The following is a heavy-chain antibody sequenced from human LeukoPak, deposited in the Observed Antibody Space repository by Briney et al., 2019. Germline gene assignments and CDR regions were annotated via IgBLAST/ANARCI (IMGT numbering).Heavy chain of an antibody. CDR1: GGTFSSYA. J-gene: IGHJ2*01. Sequence: SVKVSCKASGGTFSSYAISWVRQAPGQGLEWMGGIIPIFGTANYAQKLQGRVTMTTDTSTSTAYMELRSLRSDDTAVYYCARGIAAADLYWYFDLWGRGTLVTVSS. CDR2: IIPIFGTA. V-gene: IGHV1-69*05. CDR3: ARGIAAADLYWYFDL. D-gene: IGHD6-13*01.